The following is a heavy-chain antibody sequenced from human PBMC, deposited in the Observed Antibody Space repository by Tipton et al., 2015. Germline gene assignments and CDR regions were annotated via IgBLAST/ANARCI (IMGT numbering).Heavy chain of an antibody. CDR1: GGSITSHY. Sequence: TLSLTCSVSGGSITSHYWSWIRQSPGKGLEWIGYIYYTGDTYYNPSLKSRVTMSVDTSKTQFSLKLSSVTAADTAVYYCARLAQGMGITYYHGMDVWGQGTTVTVSS. CDR2: IYYTGDT. D-gene: IGHD1-14*01. CDR3: ARLAQGMGITYYHGMDV. V-gene: IGHV4-59*11. J-gene: IGHJ6*02.